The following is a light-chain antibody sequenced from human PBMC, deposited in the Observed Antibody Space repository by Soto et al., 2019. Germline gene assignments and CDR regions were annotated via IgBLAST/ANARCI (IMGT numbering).Light chain of an antibody. J-gene: IGKJ3*01. V-gene: IGKV1-5*01. CDR2: DAS. Sequence: DIQISQSPSTLSASVGDRVSITCRTSQSITNWLAWYQQKPGKAPKLLVYDASILQSGVPSRFSGSGSETEFTLTISNLQPDDFATYYCQQYNGYSFGPGTKVDLK. CDR1: QSITNW. CDR3: QQYNGYS.